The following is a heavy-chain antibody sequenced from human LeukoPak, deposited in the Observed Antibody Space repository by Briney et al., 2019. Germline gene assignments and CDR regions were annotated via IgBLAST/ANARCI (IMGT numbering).Heavy chain of an antibody. CDR2: IYYTGIS. J-gene: IGHJ3*02. Sequence: SETLSLTCTVSGASITIGAESYHGGWIRQPPGKGLEWIGTIYYTGISYYNPSLESRVTSSLDTSKNQFSLTLNSVTAADTAVYYCVRADYNGGNPGSFDIWGRGTMVTVSS. D-gene: IGHD2-8*01. V-gene: IGHV4-39*07. CDR3: VRADYNGGNPGSFDI. CDR1: GASITIGAESYH.